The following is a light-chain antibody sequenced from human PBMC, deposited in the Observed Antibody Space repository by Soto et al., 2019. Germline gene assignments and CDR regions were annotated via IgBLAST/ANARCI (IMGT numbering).Light chain of an antibody. CDR1: QAISNY. V-gene: IGKV1-27*01. CDR3: QKYNSAPPFT. J-gene: IGKJ3*01. Sequence: DIQMTQSPSSLSASVGDRVTITCRASQAISNYLAWYQQKPGKVPKLLIYAASTLQSGVPSRFSGSGSGTDFTLTISSLQPEDVATYYRQKYNSAPPFTFGPGTKVDIK. CDR2: AAS.